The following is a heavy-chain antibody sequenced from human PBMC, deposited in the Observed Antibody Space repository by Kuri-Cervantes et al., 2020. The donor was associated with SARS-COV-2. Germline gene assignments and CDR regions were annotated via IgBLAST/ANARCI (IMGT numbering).Heavy chain of an antibody. V-gene: IGHV3-21*01. CDR2: ISSSSSYI. D-gene: IGHD3-10*01. Sequence: GESLKISCAASGFTFSSYSVNWVRQAPGKGLEWVSSISSSSSYIYYADSVKGRFTISRDNAKNSLYLQMNSLRAEDTAVYYCARDSGSDYWGQGTLVTVSS. J-gene: IGHJ4*02. CDR1: GFTFSSYS. CDR3: ARDSGSDY.